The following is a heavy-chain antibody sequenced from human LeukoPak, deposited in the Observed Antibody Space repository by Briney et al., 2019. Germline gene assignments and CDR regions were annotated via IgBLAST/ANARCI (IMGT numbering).Heavy chain of an antibody. CDR1: GFTVSSNY. Sequence: GGSLRLSCAASGFTVSSNYLSWVRQAPGKGLEWVANIYSGGSTYYADSVTGRFTISRDNSKNTLYLQMISLRAEDTAVYYCARDGAVLTGYYDYWGQGTLVTVSS. CDR3: ARDGAVLTGYYDY. V-gene: IGHV3-66*01. CDR2: IYSGGST. D-gene: IGHD3-9*01. J-gene: IGHJ4*02.